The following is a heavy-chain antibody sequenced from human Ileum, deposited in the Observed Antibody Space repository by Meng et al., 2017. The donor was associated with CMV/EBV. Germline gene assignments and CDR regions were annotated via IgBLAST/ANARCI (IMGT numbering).Heavy chain of an antibody. CDR3: ARVPLVARRAYLDY. CDR2: ITSSGNMM. J-gene: IGHJ4*02. Sequence: GESLKISCVSSGFTFENYEMYWVRQAPGKGLEWISYITSSGNMMEYADSVKGRFTVSRDNVKNLLSLQMNSLRADDTATYFCARVPLVARRAYLDYWGQGTLVTVSS. D-gene: IGHD5-12*01. V-gene: IGHV3-48*03. CDR1: GFTFENYE.